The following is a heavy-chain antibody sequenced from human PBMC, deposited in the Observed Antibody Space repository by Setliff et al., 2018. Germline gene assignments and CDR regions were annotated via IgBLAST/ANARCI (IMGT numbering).Heavy chain of an antibody. Sequence: SETLSLTCTVSGASVRSHYWSWIRQSPEKGLEWIGFFFYSGDTKSNPSLKSRVTMSVDTSKNQFSLKLNSVTAADTAVYYCARDRTYYGSGTYTRYFDYWGQATLVTVSS. V-gene: IGHV4-59*02. CDR1: GASVRSHY. J-gene: IGHJ4*02. CDR3: ARDRTYYGSGTYTRYFDY. D-gene: IGHD3-10*01. CDR2: FFYSGDT.